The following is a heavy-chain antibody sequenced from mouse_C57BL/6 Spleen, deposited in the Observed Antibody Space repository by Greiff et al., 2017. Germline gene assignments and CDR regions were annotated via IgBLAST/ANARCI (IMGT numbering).Heavy chain of an antibody. D-gene: IGHD2-3*01. V-gene: IGHV1-82*01. Sequence: LQESGPELVKPGASVKISCKASGYAFSSSWMNWVKQRPGKGLEWIGRIYPGDGDTNYNGKFKGKATLTADKSSSTANMQLSSLTSEDSAVSLCARSDGDWYFDVWGTGTTVTVSS. CDR2: IYPGDGDT. J-gene: IGHJ1*03. CDR3: ARSDGDWYFDV. CDR1: GYAFSSSW.